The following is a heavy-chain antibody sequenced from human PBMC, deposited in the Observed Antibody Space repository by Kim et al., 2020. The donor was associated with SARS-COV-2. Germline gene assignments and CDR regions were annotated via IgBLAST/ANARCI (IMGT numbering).Heavy chain of an antibody. V-gene: IGHV1-3*01. CDR2: INAGNGNT. CDR3: ARAWFGNHYFDY. Sequence: ASVKVSCKASGYSFTSYDIYWVRQAPGQRLEWMGWINAGNGNTKYSQKFQGRVTFTKDTSASTAYMEMRSLKSDDTAVYYCARAWFGNHYFDYWGQGTLVPVSS. J-gene: IGHJ4*02. CDR1: GYSFTSYD. D-gene: IGHD3-10*01.